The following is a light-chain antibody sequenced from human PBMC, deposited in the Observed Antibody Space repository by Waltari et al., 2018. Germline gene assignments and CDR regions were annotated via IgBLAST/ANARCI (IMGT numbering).Light chain of an antibody. CDR1: QDIKKY. Sequence: DIQMTQSPTSLSASVGDRVTITCQASQDIKKYLSWYQQKPGEAPNLLIYDASKLQTVVPSRFSGSGSGTDFTLTISRLQPEDIATYYCQKYDNLPLTYGGGTKVEIK. J-gene: IGKJ4*01. V-gene: IGKV1-33*01. CDR2: DAS. CDR3: QKYDNLPLT.